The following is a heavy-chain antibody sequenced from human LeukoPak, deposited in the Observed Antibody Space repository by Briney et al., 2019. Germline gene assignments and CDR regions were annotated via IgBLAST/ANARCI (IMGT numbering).Heavy chain of an antibody. Sequence: GGSLRLSCAASGFTFDDYGMSWVRQAPGKGLEWVSGINWNGGSTGYADSVKGRFTISRDNAKNSLYLQMNSLRAEDTAVYYCARGSPIGRGYWYYYDSSGYYYMDVWGKGTTVTISS. V-gene: IGHV3-20*04. J-gene: IGHJ6*03. CDR3: ARGSPIGRGYWYYYDSSGYYYMDV. CDR1: GFTFDDYG. D-gene: IGHD3-22*01. CDR2: INWNGGST.